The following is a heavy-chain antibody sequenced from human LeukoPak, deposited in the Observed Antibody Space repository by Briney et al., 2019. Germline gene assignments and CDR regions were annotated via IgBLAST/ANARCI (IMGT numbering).Heavy chain of an antibody. J-gene: IGHJ4*02. D-gene: IGHD2-2*01. V-gene: IGHV3-53*01. Sequence: GGSLRLSCAASGFTVSSNYMSWARQAPGKGLEWVSVIYSGGSTYYADSVKGRFTISRDNSKNTLYLQMNSLRAEDTAVYYCATLGYCSSTSCRGDYWGQGTLVTVSS. CDR3: ATLGYCSSTSCRGDY. CDR1: GFTVSSNY. CDR2: IYSGGST.